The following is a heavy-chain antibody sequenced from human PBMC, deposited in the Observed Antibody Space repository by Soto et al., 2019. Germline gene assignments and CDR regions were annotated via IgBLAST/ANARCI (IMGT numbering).Heavy chain of an antibody. D-gene: IGHD3-10*01. CDR3: ARRFPRLLWFGESRTNKPKNCGFDP. Sequence: GASVKVSCKASGYTFTSYAMHWVRQAPGQRLEWMGWINAGNGNTKYSQKFQGRVTITRDTSASTAYMELSSLRSEDTAVYYCARRFPRLLWFGESRTNKPKNCGFDPWGQGTLVTVSS. CDR2: INAGNGNT. V-gene: IGHV1-3*01. CDR1: GYTFTSYA. J-gene: IGHJ5*02.